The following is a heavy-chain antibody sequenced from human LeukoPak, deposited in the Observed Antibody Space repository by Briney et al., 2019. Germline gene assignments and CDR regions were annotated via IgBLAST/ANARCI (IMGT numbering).Heavy chain of an antibody. Sequence: PSETLSLTCTVSGGSISSGSYYWSWIRQPAGKGLEWIGRIYTSGSTNYNPSLKSRVTISVDTSRNQFSLKLSSVTAADTAVYYCARDARPYYDSSGTLGAFDIWGQGTMVTVSS. D-gene: IGHD3-22*01. CDR3: ARDARPYYDSSGTLGAFDI. CDR1: GGSISSGSYY. V-gene: IGHV4-61*02. J-gene: IGHJ3*02. CDR2: IYTSGST.